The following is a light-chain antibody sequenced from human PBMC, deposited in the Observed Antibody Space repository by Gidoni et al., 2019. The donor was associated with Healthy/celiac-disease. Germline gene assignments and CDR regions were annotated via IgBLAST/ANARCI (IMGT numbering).Light chain of an antibody. CDR3: QQYNNWPPLT. J-gene: IGKJ4*01. CDR2: GAS. Sequence: EIVMTQSPATLSVSPGERATLSCRASQSVSSNLAWYQQKPGQAPRPLIYGASTRATGIPARFSGSGSGTEFTFTISSLQSEDFAVYYCQQYNNWPPLTFGGGTKVETK. V-gene: IGKV3-15*01. CDR1: QSVSSN.